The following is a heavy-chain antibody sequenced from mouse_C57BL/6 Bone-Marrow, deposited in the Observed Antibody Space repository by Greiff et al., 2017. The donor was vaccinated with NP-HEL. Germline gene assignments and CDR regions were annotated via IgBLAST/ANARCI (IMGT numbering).Heavy chain of an antibody. CDR2: IYPRSGTT. CDR1: GFTFTSYG. D-gene: IGHD2-14*01. V-gene: IGHV1-81*01. J-gene: IGHJ2*01. Sequence: VKLQQSGAGLARPGASVKLSCTASGFTFTSYGISWVKQTTGQGLEWIGEIYPRSGTTYYNEKFKGKATLTADKSSSTAYMELRSLTSEDSAVYYCGREGTWVDYWGQGTTLTVSS. CDR3: GREGTWVDY.